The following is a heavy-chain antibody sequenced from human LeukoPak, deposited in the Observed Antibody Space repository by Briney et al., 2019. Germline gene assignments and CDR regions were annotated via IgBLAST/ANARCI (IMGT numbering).Heavy chain of an antibody. J-gene: IGHJ4*02. CDR2: IWYDGSNK. D-gene: IGHD2-2*03. Sequence: GGSLRLSXAASGFTFSSYGMHWVRQAPGKGLEWVAVIWYDGSNKYYADSVKGRFTISRDNSKNTLYLQMNSLRAEDTAVYYCAKTGGYCSSTSSYLDYWGQGTLVTVSS. CDR1: GFTFSSYG. CDR3: AKTGGYCSSTSSYLDY. V-gene: IGHV3-33*06.